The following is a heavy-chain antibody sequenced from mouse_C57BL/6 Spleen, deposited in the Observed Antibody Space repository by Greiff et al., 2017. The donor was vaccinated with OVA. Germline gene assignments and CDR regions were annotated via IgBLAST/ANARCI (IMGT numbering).Heavy chain of an antibody. D-gene: IGHD2-1*01. CDR2: IDPSDSYT. CDR3: AIYGNEDYFDY. CDR1: GYTFTSYW. V-gene: IGHV1-59*01. Sequence: QVQLQQPGAELVRPGTSVKLSCKASGYTFTSYWMHWVKQRPGQGLEWIGVIDPSDSYTNYNQKFKGKATLTVDTSSSTAYMQLSSLTSEDSAVYYCAIYGNEDYFDYWGQGTTLTVSS. J-gene: IGHJ2*01.